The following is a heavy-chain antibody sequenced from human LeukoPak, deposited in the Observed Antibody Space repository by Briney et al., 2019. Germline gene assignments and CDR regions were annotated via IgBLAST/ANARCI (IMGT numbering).Heavy chain of an antibody. V-gene: IGHV1-2*02. CDR1: GYTFTGYY. Sequence: GASVMVSCKASGYTFTGYYMHWVRQAPGQGLEWMGWINPNSGGTNYAQRFQGRVTMTRDTSISTAYMELSRLRSDDTAVYYCASNAYSSSEIDYRGQGTLVTVSS. D-gene: IGHD6-6*01. J-gene: IGHJ4*02. CDR3: ASNAYSSSEIDY. CDR2: INPNSGGT.